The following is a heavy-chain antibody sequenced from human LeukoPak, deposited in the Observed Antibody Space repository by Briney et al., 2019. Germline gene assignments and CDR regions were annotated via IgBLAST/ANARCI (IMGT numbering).Heavy chain of an antibody. J-gene: IGHJ5*02. CDR2: IYYSGST. V-gene: IGHV4-39*01. CDR1: GGSISSSTYY. D-gene: IGHD4-17*01. CDR3: ARLGDYGAYLNWFDP. Sequence: KTSETLSLTCTVSGGSISSSTYYWGWIRQPPGKGLEWIGSIYYSGSTYYNPSLKSRVTISVDTSKNQFSLRVNSVTAADTAVYYCARLGDYGAYLNWFDPWGQGTLVTVSS.